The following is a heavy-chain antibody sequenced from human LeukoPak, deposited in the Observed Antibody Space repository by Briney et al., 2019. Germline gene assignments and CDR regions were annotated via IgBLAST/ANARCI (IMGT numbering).Heavy chain of an antibody. D-gene: IGHD3-3*01. CDR3: ARQLVYYDFWSGYEDF. Sequence: SETLSPTCTVSGGSISSSSYYWGWIRQPPGKGLEWIGSIYYSGSTYYNPSLKSRVTISVDTSKNQFSLKLSSVTAADTAVYYCARQLVYYDFWSGYEDFWGQGTLVTVSS. J-gene: IGHJ4*02. V-gene: IGHV4-39*01. CDR2: IYYSGST. CDR1: GGSISSSSYY.